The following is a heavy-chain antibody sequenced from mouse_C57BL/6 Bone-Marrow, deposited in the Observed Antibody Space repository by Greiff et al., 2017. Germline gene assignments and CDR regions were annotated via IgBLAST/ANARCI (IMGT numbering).Heavy chain of an antibody. D-gene: IGHD2-4*01. J-gene: IGHJ4*01. CDR3: TTGDYDDYAMDY. Sequence: EVMLVESGAELVRPGASVKLSCTASGFNIKDDYMHWVKQRPEQGLEWIGWIDPENGDTEYASKFQGKATITADTSSNTAYLQLSSLTSEDTAVYHCTTGDYDDYAMDYWGQGTSVTVSS. CDR1: GFNIKDDY. CDR2: IDPENGDT. V-gene: IGHV14-4*01.